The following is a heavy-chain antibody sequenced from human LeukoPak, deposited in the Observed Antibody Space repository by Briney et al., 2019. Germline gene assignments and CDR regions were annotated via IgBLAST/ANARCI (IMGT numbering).Heavy chain of an antibody. Sequence: ASVKVSCKASDYTFTSYGISWVRQAPGQGLEWMGWISGYNGNTNYAQKLQGRVTMTTDTSTNTAYMELRSLRSDDTAVYYCARAGAVAGTGQFDYWGQGTLVTVSS. CDR2: ISGYNGNT. V-gene: IGHV1-18*01. CDR3: ARAGAVAGTGQFDY. D-gene: IGHD6-19*01. CDR1: DYTFTSYG. J-gene: IGHJ4*02.